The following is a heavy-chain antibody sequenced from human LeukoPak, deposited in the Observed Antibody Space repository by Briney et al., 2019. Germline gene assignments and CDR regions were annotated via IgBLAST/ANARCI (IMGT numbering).Heavy chain of an antibody. J-gene: IGHJ4*02. CDR3: ARHGPWSGDGYNRPLDY. D-gene: IGHD5-24*01. V-gene: IGHV5-51*01. CDR1: GYRFTSYW. CDR2: IYPGDSDT. Sequence: GESLKISCKGSGYRFTSYWIGWVRQMPGRGLEWMGIIYPGDSDTRYSPSFQGQVTISADKSISTAYLQWSSLKASDTAMYYCARHGPWSGDGYNRPLDYWGQGTLVTVSS.